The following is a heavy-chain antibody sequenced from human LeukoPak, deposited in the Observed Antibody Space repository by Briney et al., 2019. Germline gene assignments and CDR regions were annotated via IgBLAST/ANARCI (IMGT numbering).Heavy chain of an antibody. CDR3: ARVPYYYDSSGYSALYYFDY. D-gene: IGHD3-22*01. CDR2: IYHSGST. V-gene: IGHV4-38-2*01. J-gene: IGHJ4*02. CDR1: GYSISSGYY. Sequence: SETLSLTCAVSGYSISSGYYWGWIRPPPGKGLEWIGIIYHSGSTYYNPSLKSRVTISGDTSKNQVSLKLSSVTAADTAVYYCARVPYYYDSSGYSALYYFDYGGQGTLVTVSS.